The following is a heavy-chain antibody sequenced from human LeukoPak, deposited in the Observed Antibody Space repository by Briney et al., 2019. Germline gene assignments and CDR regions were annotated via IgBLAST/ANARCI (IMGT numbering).Heavy chain of an antibody. CDR1: GGSFSGYY. D-gene: IGHD2-2*01. CDR2: INHSGST. CDR3: ARIDIVVVPAAIGGAYNWFDP. V-gene: IGHV4-34*01. J-gene: IGHJ5*02. Sequence: SETLSLTCAVYGGSFSGYYWSWIRQPPGKGLEWIGEINHSGSTNYNPSLKSRVTISVDTSKNQFSLKLSSATAADTAVYYCARIDIVVVPAAIGGAYNWFDPWGQGTLVTVSS.